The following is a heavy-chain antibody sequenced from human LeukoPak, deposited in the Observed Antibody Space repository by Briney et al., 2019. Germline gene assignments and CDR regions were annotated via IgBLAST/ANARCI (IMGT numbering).Heavy chain of an antibody. CDR1: DGSFSGYY. J-gene: IGHJ5*02. CDR3: ARSSRSWYGLLEP. V-gene: IGHV4-34*01. Sequence: SETLSLTCAVYDGSFSGYYWSWIRQPPGKGLEWIGEINHRGSTSYNPSLKSRVAISVDTSKNQFSLKLTSVTAADTAVYYCARSSRSWYGLLEPWGQGTLLTVSS. D-gene: IGHD6-13*01. CDR2: INHRGST.